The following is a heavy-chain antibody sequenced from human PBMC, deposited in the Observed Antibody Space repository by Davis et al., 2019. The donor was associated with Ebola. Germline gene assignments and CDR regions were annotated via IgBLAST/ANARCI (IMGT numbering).Heavy chain of an antibody. D-gene: IGHD3-10*01. CDR1: GFSISNYG. CDR3: ASDYYGSGRHGH. Sequence: PGGSLRPSCAASGFSISNYGMHWVCQAPGNGLEWVATISSDGSNKFYADSVKGRFTISRDNSKTTLYLQMNSLGAEDTAVYLCASDYYGSGRHGHWGQGTLVTVSS. J-gene: IGHJ4*02. CDR2: ISSDGSNK. V-gene: IGHV3-30*03.